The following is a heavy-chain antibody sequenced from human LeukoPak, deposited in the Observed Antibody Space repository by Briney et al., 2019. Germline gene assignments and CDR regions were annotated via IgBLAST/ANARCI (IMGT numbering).Heavy chain of an antibody. D-gene: IGHD6-13*01. V-gene: IGHV4-34*01. CDR3: ARGRSYRIAAAGTGYFDY. Sequence: SETLSLTCAVYGGSFSGYYWSWIRQPPGKGLEWIGEINHSGSTNYNPSLKSRVTMSVDTSKNQFSLKLSSVTAADTAVYYCARGRSYRIAAAGTGYFDYWGQGTLVTVSS. J-gene: IGHJ4*02. CDR1: GGSFSGYY. CDR2: INHSGST.